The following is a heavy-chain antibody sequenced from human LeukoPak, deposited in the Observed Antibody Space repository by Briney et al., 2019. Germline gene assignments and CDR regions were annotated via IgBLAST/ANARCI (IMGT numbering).Heavy chain of an antibody. CDR3: ASPVKYYDTWSGYPPFDY. Sequence: SVKVSCKASGGTFSRFTISWVRQAPGQGFEWMGGITPIFGTANFAQKFQGRVSITADGSTSTAFMELSSLRSEDTAIYYCASPVKYYDTWSGYPPFDYWGQGTLVTVSS. J-gene: IGHJ4*02. CDR2: ITPIFGTA. CDR1: GGTFSRFT. D-gene: IGHD3-3*01. V-gene: IGHV1-69*01.